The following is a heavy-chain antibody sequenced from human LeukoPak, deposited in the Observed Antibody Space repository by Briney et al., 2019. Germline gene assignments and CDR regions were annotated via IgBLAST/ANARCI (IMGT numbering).Heavy chain of an antibody. J-gene: IGHJ3*02. CDR2: IYYSGST. CDR3: ARGAGLGGAFDI. D-gene: IGHD3/OR15-3a*01. V-gene: IGHV4-39*07. CDR1: GVSISSSSYY. Sequence: SETLSLTCTVSGVSISSSSYYWGWIRQPPGKGLEWIGSIYYSGSTYYNPSLKSRVTISVDTSKNQFSLKLSSVTAADTAVYYCARGAGLGGAFDIWGQGTMVTVSS.